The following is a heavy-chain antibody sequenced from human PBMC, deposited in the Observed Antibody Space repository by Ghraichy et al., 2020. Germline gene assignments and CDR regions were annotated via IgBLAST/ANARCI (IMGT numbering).Heavy chain of an antibody. Sequence: ASVKVSCKASGYTFTGYYMHWVRQAPGQGLEWMGRINPNSGGTNYAQKFQGRVTMTRDTSISTAYMELSRLRSDDTAVYYCARTAGFWSGVEAVFDPWGQGTLVTVSS. J-gene: IGHJ5*02. CDR1: GYTFTGYY. CDR3: ARTAGFWSGVEAVFDP. D-gene: IGHD3-3*01. CDR2: INPNSGGT. V-gene: IGHV1-2*06.